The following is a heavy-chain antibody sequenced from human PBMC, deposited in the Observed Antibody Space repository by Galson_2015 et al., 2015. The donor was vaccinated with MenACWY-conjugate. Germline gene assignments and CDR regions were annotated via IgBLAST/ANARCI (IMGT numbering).Heavy chain of an antibody. CDR2: INAGNGNT. D-gene: IGHD2-2*01. CDR1: GYTFTNYA. J-gene: IGHJ6*02. Sequence: SVKVSCKASGYTFTNYAMNWVRQAPGQRLEWMGWINAGNGNTKYSQKFKGRVTITSDTSAITSYMELSSLRSEDTAVYYCARETVVAPAARCQDFYYGMDFSGHATTITVSS. V-gene: IGHV1-3*01. CDR3: ARETVVAPAARCQDFYYGMDF.